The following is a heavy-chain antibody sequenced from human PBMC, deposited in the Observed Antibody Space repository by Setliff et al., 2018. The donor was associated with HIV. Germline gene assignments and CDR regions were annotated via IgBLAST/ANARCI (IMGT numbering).Heavy chain of an antibody. CDR2: INHSGRT. CDR3: ARDVLDLVISVYGF. CDR1: GESFSGFY. Sequence: ASETLSLTCAVYGESFSGFYWTWIRQPPGKGLEWIGDINHSGRTNYNPSLKSRVTISVDTSKNQFSLKLTSMTAADTAVYYYARDVLDLVISVYGFWGQGTLVTVSS. J-gene: IGHJ4*02. V-gene: IGHV4-34*01. D-gene: IGHD3-22*01.